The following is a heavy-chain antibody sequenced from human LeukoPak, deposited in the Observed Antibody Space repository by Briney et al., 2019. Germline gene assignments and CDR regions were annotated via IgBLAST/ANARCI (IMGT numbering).Heavy chain of an antibody. CDR2: IYYSGST. Sequence: PSETLSLTCTVSGGSISSYYWSWIRQPPGKGLEWIGYIYYSGSTNYNPSLKSRVTISVDTSKNQFSLKLSSVTAADTAVYYCARVYGYSSSWPPGGYYYMDVWGKGTTVTVSS. J-gene: IGHJ6*03. CDR3: ARVYGYSSSWPPGGYYYMDV. V-gene: IGHV4-59*01. D-gene: IGHD6-13*01. CDR1: GGSISSYY.